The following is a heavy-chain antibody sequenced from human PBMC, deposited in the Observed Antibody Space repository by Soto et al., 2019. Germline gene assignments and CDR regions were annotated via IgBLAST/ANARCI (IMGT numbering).Heavy chain of an antibody. J-gene: IGHJ6*02. CDR2: IWYDGSNK. CDR3: ARDPPLEGYSNGMDV. CDR1: GFTFSSYG. Sequence: GGSLRLSCAASGFTFSSYGMHWVRQAPGKGLEWVAVIWYDGSNKYYADSVKGRFTISRDNSKNTLYLQMNSLRAEDTAVYYCARDPPLEGYSNGMDVWGQGTTVTVSS. V-gene: IGHV3-33*01.